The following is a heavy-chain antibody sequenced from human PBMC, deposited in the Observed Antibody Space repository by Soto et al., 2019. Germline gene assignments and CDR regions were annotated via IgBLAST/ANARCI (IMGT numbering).Heavy chain of an antibody. CDR2: IIPIFGTA. Sequence: QVQLVQSGAEVKKPGSSVKVSCKASGGTFSSYAISWVRQAPGQGLEWMGGIIPIFGTANYAQKFQGRVTITADKSTSTAYMELSSLRSEDTAVYYCASPTREWLPPARDYYYDMDVWGQGTTVTVSS. V-gene: IGHV1-69*06. CDR1: GGTFSSYA. J-gene: IGHJ6*02. D-gene: IGHD3-3*01. CDR3: ASPTREWLPPARDYYYDMDV.